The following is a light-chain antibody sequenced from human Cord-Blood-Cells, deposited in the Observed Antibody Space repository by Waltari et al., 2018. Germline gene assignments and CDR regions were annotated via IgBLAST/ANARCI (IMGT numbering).Light chain of an antibody. CDR2: DAS. J-gene: IGKJ4*01. Sequence: EIVLTQSPATLPLSPGERANLPCRASQSVSSYLAWYQQKPGQAPRLLIYDASNRATGIPARFSGSGSGTDFTLTISSLEPEDFAVYYCQQRSNWPLFGGGTKVEIK. CDR3: QQRSNWPL. CDR1: QSVSSY. V-gene: IGKV3-11*01.